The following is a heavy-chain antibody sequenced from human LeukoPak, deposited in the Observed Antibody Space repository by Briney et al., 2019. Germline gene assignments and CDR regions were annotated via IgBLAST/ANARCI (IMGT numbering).Heavy chain of an antibody. CDR3: ARDPTTNGWGDNWFDP. D-gene: IGHD6-19*01. Sequence: PSETLSLTCTVSGVSISNYYWSWIRQPAGKGLEWIWRIYTTGSTNYNHSLKSRATMSVDTSKNHFSLKLSSVTAADTAVYYCARDPTTNGWGDNWFDPWGQGTLVTISS. V-gene: IGHV4-4*07. CDR2: IYTTGST. J-gene: IGHJ5*02. CDR1: GVSISNYY.